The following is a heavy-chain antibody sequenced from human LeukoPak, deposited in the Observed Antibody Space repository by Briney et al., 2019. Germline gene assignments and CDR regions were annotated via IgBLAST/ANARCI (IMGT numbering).Heavy chain of an antibody. CDR1: GFTFSNAW. CDR2: INQDGSEK. Sequence: GGSLRLSCAASGFTFSNAWMSWVRQAPGKGLEWVANINQDGSEKFYVDSVKGRFTISRDNAKNSLYLQMNSLRAEDTAVYYCARRGSYQNWFDPWGQGTLVTVSS. D-gene: IGHD3-16*01. CDR3: ARRGSYQNWFDP. V-gene: IGHV3-7*01. J-gene: IGHJ5*02.